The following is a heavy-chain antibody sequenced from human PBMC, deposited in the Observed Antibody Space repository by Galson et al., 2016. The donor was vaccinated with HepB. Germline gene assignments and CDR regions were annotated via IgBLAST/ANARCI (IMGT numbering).Heavy chain of an antibody. CDR2: IHYSGRT. V-gene: IGHV4-61*08. Sequence: SETLSLTCTVSGGSLSSGGYFWSWIRQPPGKGLEWIGNIHYSGRTTYNPSPKSRVTISVDTSKNPFSLTLTSVTAADTALYYCARERYNWNDAGVFDCWRLGTLVAVSS. J-gene: IGHJ4*02. CDR3: ARERYNWNDAGVFDC. CDR1: GGSLSSGGYF. D-gene: IGHD1-1*01.